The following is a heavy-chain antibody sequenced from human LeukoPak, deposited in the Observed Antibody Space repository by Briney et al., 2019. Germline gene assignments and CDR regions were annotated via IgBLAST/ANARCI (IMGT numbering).Heavy chain of an antibody. J-gene: IGHJ5*02. Sequence: SETLSLTCAVYGGSFSGYYWSWIRQPPGKGLEWIGEINHSGSTNYNPSLKSRVTISVDTSKNQFSLKLSSVTAADTAVYYCARGRDIVVVVAATRVEARFDPWGQGTLVTVSS. CDR3: ARGRDIVVVVAATRVEARFDP. D-gene: IGHD2-15*01. CDR1: GGSFSGYY. CDR2: INHSGST. V-gene: IGHV4-34*01.